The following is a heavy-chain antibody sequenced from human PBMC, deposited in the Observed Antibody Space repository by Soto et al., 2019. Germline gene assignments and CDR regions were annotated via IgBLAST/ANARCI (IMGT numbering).Heavy chain of an antibody. D-gene: IGHD6-6*01. CDR3: ARALKFSGSSQALTYF. Sequence: PSEKLPLTCTVSGGTISSYYWSWIRQPPGKGLEWIGEISQSGNTNYSPSLKSRVSISIDTSKKQFSLNLASVSAADTAVYYCARALKFSGSSQALTYFCGQESMVTVSA. CDR2: ISQSGNT. CDR1: GGTISSYY. V-gene: IGHV4-34*01. J-gene: IGHJ4*02.